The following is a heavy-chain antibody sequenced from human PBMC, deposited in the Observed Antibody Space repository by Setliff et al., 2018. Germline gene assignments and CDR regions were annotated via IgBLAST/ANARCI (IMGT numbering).Heavy chain of an antibody. V-gene: IGHV1-18*01. Sequence: GASVKVSCKASGYTFFAYGINWVRQAPGQGLEWMGWNSPYNSNTLYAQKFQGRVTMNTDTSTNTAYMELRSLRSDDTAMYYCARIDYGGNSVYFDYWGQGTLVT. J-gene: IGHJ4*02. CDR1: GYTFFAYG. CDR3: ARIDYGGNSVYFDY. CDR2: NSPYNSNT. D-gene: IGHD4-17*01.